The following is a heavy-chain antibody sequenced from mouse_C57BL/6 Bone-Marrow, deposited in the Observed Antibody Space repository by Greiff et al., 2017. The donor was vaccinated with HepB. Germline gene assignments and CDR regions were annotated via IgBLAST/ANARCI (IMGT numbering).Heavy chain of an antibody. CDR1: GYTFTSYW. D-gene: IGHD1-1*01. Sequence: VQLQQPGAELVKPGASVKLSCKASGYTFTSYWMHWVKQRPGQGLEWIGMIHPNSGSTNYNEKFKSKATLTVDKSSSTAYMQLSSLTSEDSAVYYCARYPYYYGSSWKAMDYWGQGTSVTVSS. J-gene: IGHJ4*01. CDR2: IHPNSGST. CDR3: ARYPYYYGSSWKAMDY. V-gene: IGHV1-64*01.